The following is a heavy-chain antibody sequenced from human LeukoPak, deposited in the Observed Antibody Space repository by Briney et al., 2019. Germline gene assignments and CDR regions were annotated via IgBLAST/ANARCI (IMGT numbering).Heavy chain of an antibody. D-gene: IGHD2-2*01. CDR2: IWYDGSNK. J-gene: IGHJ6*03. CDR3: ARVVGREVPAAMPGAYYYMDV. V-gene: IGHV3-33*01. CDR1: GFTFSSYG. Sequence: GRSLRLSCAASGFTFSSYGMHWVRQAPGKGPEWVAVIWYDGSNKYYADSVKGRFTISRDNSKNTLYLQMNSLRAEDTAVYYCARVVGREVPAAMPGAYYYMDVWGKGTTVTVSS.